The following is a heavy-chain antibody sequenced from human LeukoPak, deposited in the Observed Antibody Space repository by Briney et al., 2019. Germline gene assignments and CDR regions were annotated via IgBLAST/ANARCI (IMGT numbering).Heavy chain of an antibody. CDR2: ISWNSGSI. V-gene: IGHV3-9*01. CDR3: ARGFDY. J-gene: IGHJ4*02. CDR1: GFTFDDYA. Sequence: GGSLRLSCAASGFTFDDYAMHWVRKAPGKGLEWVSGISWNSGSIGYADSVKGRFTISRDNSKNTLYLQMNSLRAEDTAVYYCARGFDYWGQGTLVTVSS.